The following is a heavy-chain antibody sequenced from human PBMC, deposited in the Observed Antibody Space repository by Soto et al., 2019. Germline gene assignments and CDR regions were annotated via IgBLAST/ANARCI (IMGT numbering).Heavy chain of an antibody. J-gene: IGHJ6*02. CDR1: GFTFSSYS. CDR2: ISSSSSYI. Sequence: GGSLRLSCAASGFTFSSYSMNWVRQAPGKGLEWVSSISSSSSYIYYADSVKGRFTISRDNAKNSLYLQMNSLRAEDTAVYYCARYRNRDSTLYYYYGMDVWGQGTTVTVSS. V-gene: IGHV3-21*01. CDR3: ARYRNRDSTLYYYYGMDV. D-gene: IGHD2-15*01.